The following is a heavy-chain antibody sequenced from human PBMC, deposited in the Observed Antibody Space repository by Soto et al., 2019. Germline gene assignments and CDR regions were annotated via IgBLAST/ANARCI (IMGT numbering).Heavy chain of an antibody. CDR1: GGSFSGYY. J-gene: IGHJ4*02. CDR2: INHSGST. V-gene: IGHV4-34*01. D-gene: IGHD6-19*01. Sequence: PSETLSLTCAVYGGSFSGYYWSWIHQPPGKGLEWIGEINHSGSTNYNPSLKSRVTISVDTSKNQFSLKLSSVTAADTAVYYCAQSSGWTSRNIDYWGQGTLVTVSS. CDR3: AQSSGWTSRNIDY.